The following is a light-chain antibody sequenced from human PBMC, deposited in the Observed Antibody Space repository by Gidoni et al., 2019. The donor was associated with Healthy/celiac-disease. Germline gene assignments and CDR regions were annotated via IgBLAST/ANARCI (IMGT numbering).Light chain of an antibody. CDR2: AAS. J-gene: IGKJ1*01. Sequence: LPLSQSPLSLSASVGDRVTITCRASQSIRNDLDWYQQKPGKAPKLLIYAASSLQSGVPSRFSGSGSGTDFTLTISSLQPEDFATYYCLQDYNYPRTFGQGTKVEIK. CDR1: QSIRND. V-gene: IGKV1-6*01. CDR3: LQDYNYPRT.